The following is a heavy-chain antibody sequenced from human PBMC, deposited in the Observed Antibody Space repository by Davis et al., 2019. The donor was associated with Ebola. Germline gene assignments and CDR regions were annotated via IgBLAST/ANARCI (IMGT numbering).Heavy chain of an antibody. D-gene: IGHD3-9*01. CDR3: ARDAFSLSRYDTEDH. Sequence: HTGGSLRLSCAASGFTFSSYWMHWVRQAPGKGLVWVAHINRDGSSTGYADSVKGRFTISRDNARDSLYLQMDSLRVEDTAIYYCARDAFSLSRYDTEDHWGQGTLVTASS. CDR2: INRDGSST. V-gene: IGHV3-74*01. CDR1: GFTFSSYW. J-gene: IGHJ4*02.